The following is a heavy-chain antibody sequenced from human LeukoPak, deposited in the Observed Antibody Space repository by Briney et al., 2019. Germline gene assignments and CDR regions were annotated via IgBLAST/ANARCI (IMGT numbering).Heavy chain of an antibody. CDR3: ARITMIVTDWFDP. CDR2: ISAYNGNT. D-gene: IGHD3-22*01. J-gene: IGHJ5*02. Sequence: ASVKASCKASGYTFTSYGISWVRQAPRQGLEWMGWISAYNGNTNYAQKLQGRVTMTTDTSTSTAYMELRSLRSDDTAVYYCARITMIVTDWFDPWGQGTLVTVSS. V-gene: IGHV1-18*01. CDR1: GYTFTSYG.